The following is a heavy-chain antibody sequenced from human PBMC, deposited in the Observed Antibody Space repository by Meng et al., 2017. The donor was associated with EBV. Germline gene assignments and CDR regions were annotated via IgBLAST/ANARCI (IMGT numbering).Heavy chain of an antibody. J-gene: IGHJ4*02. D-gene: IGHD3-10*01. CDR1: GGPFRNYA. V-gene: IGHV1-69*01. CDR2: FLPTLGAP. Sequence: QVKLVQSAAEGKKPGSSVKVSCKTSGGPFRNYAISWVRQAPGQGLEWLGGFLPTLGAPNYAQKFHGRVSITADESTSTHYMDLSSLRSEDTAVYYCASESGRGYTPDYWGQGTLVTVSS. CDR3: ASESGRGYTPDY.